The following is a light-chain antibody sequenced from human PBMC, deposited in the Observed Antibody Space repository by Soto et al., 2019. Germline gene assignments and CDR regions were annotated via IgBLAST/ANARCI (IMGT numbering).Light chain of an antibody. Sequence: DIQMTQSPSTLSASVGDRVTITCRASQSISSWLAWYQQKPGTAPKLLIYEASTLVTGVPSRFSGSRSGTEFTLTVSSLQPYDVSSYYCQQYNDSFRYTFGQGTKLEIK. CDR1: QSISSW. J-gene: IGKJ2*01. V-gene: IGKV1-5*03. CDR3: QQYNDSFRYT. CDR2: EAS.